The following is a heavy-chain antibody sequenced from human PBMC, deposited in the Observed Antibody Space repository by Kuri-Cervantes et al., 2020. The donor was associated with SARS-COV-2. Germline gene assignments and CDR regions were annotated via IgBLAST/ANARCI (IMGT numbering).Heavy chain of an antibody. J-gene: IGHJ4*02. D-gene: IGHD3-3*01. CDR3: ATVRGGGAYYDFWSGYQKGAPFDY. V-gene: IGHV1-24*01. Sequence: DSVKVSCKASGYTFTGYYMHWVRQAPGQGLEWMGGFDPEDGETIYAQKFQGRVTMTEDTSTDTAYMELSSLRSEDTAVYYCATVRGGGAYYDFWSGYQKGAPFDYWGQGTLVTVSS. CDR2: FDPEDGET. CDR1: GYTFTGYY.